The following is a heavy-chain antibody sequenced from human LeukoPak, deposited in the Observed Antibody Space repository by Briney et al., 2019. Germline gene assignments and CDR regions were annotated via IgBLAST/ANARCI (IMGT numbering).Heavy chain of an antibody. V-gene: IGHV3-30*02. CDR1: GFTFSSYG. D-gene: IGHD3-10*01. CDR3: AKDQITMVRGVILDGLDY. J-gene: IGHJ4*02. Sequence: PGGSLRLSCAASGFTFSSYGMHWVRQAPGKGLEWVAFIRYDGSNKYYADSVKGRFTISRDNSKNTLYPQMNSLRAEDTAVYYCAKDQITMVRGVILDGLDYWGQGTLVTVSS. CDR2: IRYDGSNK.